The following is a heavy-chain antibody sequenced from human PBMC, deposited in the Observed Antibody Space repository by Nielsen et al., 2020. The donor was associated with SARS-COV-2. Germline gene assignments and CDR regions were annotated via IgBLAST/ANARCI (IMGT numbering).Heavy chain of an antibody. J-gene: IGHJ4*02. CDR1: GFTFSSYS. Sequence: GESLKISCAASGFTFSSYSMNWVRQAPGKGLEWVSYISSSSSTIYYADSEKGRFTISRDNAKNSLYLQMNSLRDEDTAVYYCARDGYSSSFWRVFDYWGQGTLVTVSS. CDR3: ARDGYSSSFWRVFDY. D-gene: IGHD6-6*01. V-gene: IGHV3-48*02. CDR2: ISSSSSTI.